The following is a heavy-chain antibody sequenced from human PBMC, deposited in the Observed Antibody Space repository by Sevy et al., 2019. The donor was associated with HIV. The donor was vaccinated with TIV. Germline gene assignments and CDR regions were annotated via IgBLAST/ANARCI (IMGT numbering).Heavy chain of an antibody. D-gene: IGHD3-3*01. CDR3: AKDILRATIFGVVIAVEAAFAI. Sequence: GGSLRLSCAASGFTFDDYAMHWVRQAPGKGLEWVSGISWNSGSIGYADSVKGRFTISRDNAKNSLYLQMNSLRAEDTALYYCAKDILRATIFGVVIAVEAAFAIWGQGTMVTDSS. V-gene: IGHV3-9*01. J-gene: IGHJ3*02. CDR2: ISWNSGSI. CDR1: GFTFDDYA.